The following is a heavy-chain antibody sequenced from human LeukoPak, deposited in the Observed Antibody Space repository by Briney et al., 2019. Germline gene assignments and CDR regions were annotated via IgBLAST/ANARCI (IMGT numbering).Heavy chain of an antibody. CDR1: GFTFSSYA. CDR2: ISYDGSNK. Sequence: GGSLRLSCAASGFTFSSYAMHWVRQAPGKGLEWVAVISYDGSNKYYADSVKGRFTISRDNSKNTLYLQMNSLRAEDTAVYYCARDRGYCSGGSCYSSGGFDYWGQGTLVTVSS. J-gene: IGHJ4*02. V-gene: IGHV3-30*04. CDR3: ARDRGYCSGGSCYSSGGFDY. D-gene: IGHD2-15*01.